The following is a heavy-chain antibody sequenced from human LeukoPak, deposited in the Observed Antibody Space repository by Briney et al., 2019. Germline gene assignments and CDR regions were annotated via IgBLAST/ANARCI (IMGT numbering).Heavy chain of an antibody. D-gene: IGHD2-15*01. CDR3: VRDHYWAFDY. J-gene: IGHJ4*02. CDR1: GFTFSAFS. V-gene: IGHV3-21*05. Sequence: PGGSLRLSCAVSGFTFSAFSLNWVRQAPGKGLEWVSYIRGGSSDIYYADSVKGRFTISRDDAENSLYLQMNSLRAEDTAVYFCVRDHYWAFDYWGQGTLVTVSS. CDR2: IRGGSSDI.